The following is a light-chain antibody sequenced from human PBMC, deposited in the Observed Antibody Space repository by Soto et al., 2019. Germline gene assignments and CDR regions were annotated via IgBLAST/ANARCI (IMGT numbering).Light chain of an antibody. CDR2: DAS. Sequence: GDRVTITCRASQSISSWLAWYQQKPGKAPKLLIYDASSLESGVPSRLSGSGSGTEFTLTISSLQPDDFATYYCQQYSSYPWTFGQGTKVDIK. CDR3: QQYSSYPWT. V-gene: IGKV1-5*01. J-gene: IGKJ1*01. CDR1: QSISSW.